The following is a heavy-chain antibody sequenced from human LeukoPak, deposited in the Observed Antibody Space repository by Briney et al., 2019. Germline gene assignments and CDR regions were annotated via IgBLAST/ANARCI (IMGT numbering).Heavy chain of an antibody. D-gene: IGHD2-15*01. CDR3: TTRLQHHFDY. J-gene: IGHJ4*02. CDR1: GFTFSSYT. CDR2: ISDPHSGSQT. Sequence: PGGSLRLSCSASGFTFSSYTMNWVRQALGQGLEWVSTISDPHSGSQTHYADSVKGRLTISRDDSQNTVYLQMDSLRAEGTAVYYCTTRLQHHFDYWGQGTQVTVSS. V-gene: IGHV3-23*01.